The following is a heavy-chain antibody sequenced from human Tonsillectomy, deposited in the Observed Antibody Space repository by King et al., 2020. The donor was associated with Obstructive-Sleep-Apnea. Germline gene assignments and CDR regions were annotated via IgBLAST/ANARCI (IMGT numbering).Heavy chain of an antibody. CDR1: GITFSSYA. D-gene: IGHD2/OR15-2a*01. J-gene: IGHJ4*02. Sequence: VQLVESGGGVVQPGGSLRLSCAASGITFSSYAIHWVRQAPGRGLEWVAFIRDAGSEKYYADSVKGRFTISRDNSKKTVYLQMNSLRAEDTAVYYCAKDKIGVIRPHKNYFDYWGQGTLVTVSS. CDR2: IRDAGSEK. V-gene: IGHV3-30*02. CDR3: AKDKIGVIRPHKNYFDY.